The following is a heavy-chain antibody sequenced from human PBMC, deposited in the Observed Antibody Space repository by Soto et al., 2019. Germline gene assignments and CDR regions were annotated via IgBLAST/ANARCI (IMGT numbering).Heavy chain of an antibody. D-gene: IGHD3-22*01. J-gene: IGHJ5*02. Sequence: QVQLVQSGAEVKKPGASVKVSCKASGYTFTTDNMHWVRQAPGQGLEWRGIIIPSNNNTSYAQRFQGRVGMTSDTSTRTVYMELSGLRSEDTAMYYCARAPLNYYDSSGFYGGHGWFDPWGQGTLVIVSS. CDR3: ARAPLNYYDSSGFYGGHGWFDP. CDR2: IIPSNNNT. V-gene: IGHV1-46*01. CDR1: GYTFTTDN.